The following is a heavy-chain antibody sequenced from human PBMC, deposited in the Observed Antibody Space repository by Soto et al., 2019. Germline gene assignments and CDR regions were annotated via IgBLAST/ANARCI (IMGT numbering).Heavy chain of an antibody. V-gene: IGHV3-30*18. CDR2: ISYDGSNK. CDR1: GFTFSSYG. J-gene: IGHJ4*02. CDR3: AKGARYCSGGSCALEGY. Sequence: QVQLVESGGGVVQPGRSLRLSCAASGFTFSSYGMHWVRQAPGKGLEWVAVISYDGSNKYYADSVKGRFTISRDNSKNTLYLQMNSLRAEDTAVYYCAKGARYCSGGSCALEGYWGQGTLVTVSS. D-gene: IGHD2-15*01.